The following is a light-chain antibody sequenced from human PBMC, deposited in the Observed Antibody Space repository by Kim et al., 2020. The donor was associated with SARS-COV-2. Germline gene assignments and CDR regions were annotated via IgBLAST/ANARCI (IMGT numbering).Light chain of an antibody. CDR3: GTWDSSLSAVV. CDR1: SSNIGNNY. Sequence: GQKVTNSCSGSSSNIGNNYVSWYQQLPGTAPKFLIYDNNKRPSGIPDRFSGSKSGTSATLGITGLQTGDEADYYCGTWDSSLSAVVLGGGTQLTVL. CDR2: DNN. V-gene: IGLV1-51*01. J-gene: IGLJ2*01.